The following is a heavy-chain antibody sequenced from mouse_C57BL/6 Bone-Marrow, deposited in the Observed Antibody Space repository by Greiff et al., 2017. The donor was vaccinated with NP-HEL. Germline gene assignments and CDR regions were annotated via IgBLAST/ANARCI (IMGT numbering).Heavy chain of an antibody. J-gene: IGHJ3*01. D-gene: IGHD2-5*01. CDR2: IRNKANNHAT. CDR1: GFTFSDAW. CDR3: TRGGYSNYFFAY. V-gene: IGHV6-6*01. Sequence: EVKLVESGGGLVQPGGSMKLSCAASGFTFSDAWMDWVRQSPEKGLEWVAEIRNKANNHATYYAESVKGRFTISRDDSKSSVYLQMNSLRAEDTGIYYCTRGGYSNYFFAYWGQGTLVTVSA.